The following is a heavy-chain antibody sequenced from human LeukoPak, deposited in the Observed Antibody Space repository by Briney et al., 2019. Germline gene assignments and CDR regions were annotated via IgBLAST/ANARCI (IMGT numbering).Heavy chain of an antibody. V-gene: IGHV3-7*03. CDR2: IKQDGSEK. CDR3: ATSTAAAGTD. D-gene: IGHD6-13*01. Sequence: GGSLRLSCAASGFTFSNLWMSRVRQAPGKGLKWVANIKQDGSEKYYVDSVKGRFTISRDNAQNSLYLQMNSLRAEDTAIYYCATSTAAAGTDWGQGTLVTVSS. CDR1: GFTFSNLW. J-gene: IGHJ4*02.